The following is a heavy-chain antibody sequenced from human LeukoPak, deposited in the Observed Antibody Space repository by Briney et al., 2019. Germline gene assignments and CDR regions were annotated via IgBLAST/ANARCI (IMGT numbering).Heavy chain of an antibody. D-gene: IGHD7-27*01. CDR1: GFTFSSYA. CDR3: ARVWAWGSGNYFDN. Sequence: GGSLRLSCAVSGFTFSSYAMNWVRQAPGKGLEWVSAIRGDAGSTGYADSVKGRFTISRDNAKNSLYLQMNSLRVEDTALYYCARVWAWGSGNYFDNWGQGTLVTVSS. V-gene: IGHV3-20*04. J-gene: IGHJ4*02. CDR2: IRGDAGST.